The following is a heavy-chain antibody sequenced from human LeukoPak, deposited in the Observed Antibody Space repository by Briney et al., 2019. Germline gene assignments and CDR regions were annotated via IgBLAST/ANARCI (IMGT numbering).Heavy chain of an antibody. J-gene: IGHJ4*02. D-gene: IGHD3-16*01. Sequence: GGSLRLSCAASGFTFSNAWMSWVRQAPGKGLEWVGRIKSKTDGGTTDYGSHVKGRFTISRDDSKNTLYLRMNSLKTEDTALYYCTTDRYYDAAYTTWGQGTLVTVSS. CDR3: TTDRYYDAAYTT. V-gene: IGHV3-15*01. CDR1: GFTFSNAW. CDR2: IKSKTDGGTT.